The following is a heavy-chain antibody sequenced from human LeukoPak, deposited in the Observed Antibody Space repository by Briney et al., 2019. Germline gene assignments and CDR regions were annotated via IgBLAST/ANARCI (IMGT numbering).Heavy chain of an antibody. CDR3: AKYGGSGWVIDY. CDR1: GGSISNCY. CDR2: IYYTGAT. Sequence: TSETLSLTCTVSGGSISNCYWTWIRQPPGKGLEWIGYIYYTGATSYNPSLKRRVTISVDTSKNQFSLKLTSVTAPDSAVYYCAKYGGSGWVIDYWGQGTLVTVSS. D-gene: IGHD6-19*01. V-gene: IGHV4-59*08. J-gene: IGHJ4*02.